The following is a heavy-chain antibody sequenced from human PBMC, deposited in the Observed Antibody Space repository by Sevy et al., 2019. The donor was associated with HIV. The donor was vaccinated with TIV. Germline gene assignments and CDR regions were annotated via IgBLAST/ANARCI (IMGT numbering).Heavy chain of an antibody. V-gene: IGHV4-4*02. D-gene: IGHD6-19*01. CDR1: GDSISSSHW. CDR2: MYHRGTT. Sequence: TESLSLTCSVSGDSISSSHWWSWVRQTPGKGLKWIGDMYHRGTTNYNPSLKSRVIVSVDKSKNQFSLKLTSVTAADPAVYYCASAAGTDVLGYYFGSWGQGTQVIVSS. J-gene: IGHJ4*02. CDR3: ASAAGTDVLGYYFGS.